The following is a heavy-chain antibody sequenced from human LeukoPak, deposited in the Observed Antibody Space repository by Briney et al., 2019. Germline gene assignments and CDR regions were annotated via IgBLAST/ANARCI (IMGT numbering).Heavy chain of an antibody. Sequence: GGSLRLSCVASGFPFSSYGMNWVRQAPGKGLEWVAYIRYDGSNKYYADSVKGRFTISRDNSKNTLYLQMNSLRAEDTAVYYCAQQKTYYYDSSGYPYFDSWGQGTLVTVSS. CDR1: GFPFSSYG. D-gene: IGHD3-22*01. CDR3: AQQKTYYYDSSGYPYFDS. J-gene: IGHJ4*02. V-gene: IGHV3-30*02. CDR2: IRYDGSNK.